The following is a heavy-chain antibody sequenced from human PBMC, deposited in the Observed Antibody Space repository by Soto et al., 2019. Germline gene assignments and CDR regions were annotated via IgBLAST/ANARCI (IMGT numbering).Heavy chain of an antibody. CDR3: SRRDNNTQSPLEF. V-gene: IGHV1-2*02. Sequence: QVQLVQSGAEVRNPGASVKVSCKASGYTFTGYYLNWVRQAPGQGLEWMAWINPRSGGTNYAQKCQGRVEGGRDASISAAHLEVNSLTSDETSVYFCSRRDNNTQSPLEFWGQGTPFTVSS. D-gene: IGHD3-10*01. CDR2: INPRSGGT. J-gene: IGHJ4*02. CDR1: GYTFTGYY.